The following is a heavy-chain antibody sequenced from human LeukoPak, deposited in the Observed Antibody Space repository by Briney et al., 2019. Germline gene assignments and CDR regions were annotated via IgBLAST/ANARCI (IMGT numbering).Heavy chain of an antibody. CDR2: MNPYSGNT. CDR3: ARGTSGKSYGYGDN. D-gene: IGHD5-18*01. CDR1: GYTFTSYD. Sequence: ASVKVSCKASGYTFTSYDFNWVRQAPGQGPEWMGWMNPYSGNTGYAQKFQGRVSMTRDTSINIAYMELTGLGSEDTAVYYCARGTSGKSYGYGDNWGRGTLVTVPS. V-gene: IGHV1-8*01. J-gene: IGHJ4*02.